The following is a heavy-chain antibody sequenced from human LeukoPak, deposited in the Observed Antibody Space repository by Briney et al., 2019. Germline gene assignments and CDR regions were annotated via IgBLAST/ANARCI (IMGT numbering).Heavy chain of an antibody. V-gene: IGHV5-51*01. CDR3: ARQPASLRGIDN. Sequence: GESLRISCKGSGYSFTSYWISWVRQMPGKGLEWMGIIYPGDSDTRYSPSFQGQVTMSADKSITTAYLQWSSLKASDTAMYYCARQPASLRGIDNWGQGTLVTVS. J-gene: IGHJ4*02. CDR1: GYSFTSYW. CDR2: IYPGDSDT.